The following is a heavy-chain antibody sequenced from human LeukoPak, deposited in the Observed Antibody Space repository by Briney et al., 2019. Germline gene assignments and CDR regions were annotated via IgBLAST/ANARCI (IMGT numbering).Heavy chain of an antibody. CDR2: IYSGGST. CDR1: GFTVSSNY. J-gene: IGHJ6*02. D-gene: IGHD4-17*01. CDR3: ARGSTGYYYYGMDV. Sequence: GGSLRLSCAASGFTVSSNYTSWVRQAPGKGLEWVSVIYSGGSTYYADSVKGRFTISRHNSKNTLYLQMNSLRAEDTAVYYCARGSTGYYYYGMDVWGQGTTVTVSS. V-gene: IGHV3-53*04.